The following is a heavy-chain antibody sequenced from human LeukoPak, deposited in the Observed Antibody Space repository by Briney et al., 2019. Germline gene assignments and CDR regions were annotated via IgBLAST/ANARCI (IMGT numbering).Heavy chain of an antibody. CDR2: IKQDGSEK. CDR3: ARGWIQLWSKDAFDI. CDR1: GFTFSSYW. V-gene: IGHV3-7*01. D-gene: IGHD5-18*01. Sequence: PGGSLRLSSAASGFTFSSYWMSWVRQAPGKGLEWVANIKQDGSEKYYVDSVKGRSTISRDNAKNSLYLQMNSLRAEDTAVYYCARGWIQLWSKDAFDIWGQGTMVTVSS. J-gene: IGHJ3*02.